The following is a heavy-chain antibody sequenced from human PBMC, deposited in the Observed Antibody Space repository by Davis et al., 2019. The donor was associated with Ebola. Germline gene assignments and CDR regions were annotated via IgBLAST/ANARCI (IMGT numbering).Heavy chain of an antibody. J-gene: IGHJ4*02. CDR2: IYTSGRT. CDR1: GGSISSHY. Sequence: PGGSLRLSCTVSGGSISSHYWSWIRQPAGKGLEWIGRIYTSGRTNYNPSLKSRVSISLDTSKNQFFLRLNSVTAADTAVYFCAALLGPQIHHGTFHYWGQGALVTVSS. D-gene: IGHD3-16*01. V-gene: IGHV4-4*07. CDR3: AALLGPQIHHGTFHY.